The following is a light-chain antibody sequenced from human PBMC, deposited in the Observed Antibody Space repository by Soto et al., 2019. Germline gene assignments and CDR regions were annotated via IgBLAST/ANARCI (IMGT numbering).Light chain of an antibody. V-gene: IGKV3-20*01. CDR1: QSVSSSY. J-gene: IGKJ1*01. CDR2: GAS. Sequence: EIVLTQSPGTLSLTPGERATLSCRASQSVSSSYLAWYQQKPGQAPRLLIYGASSRATGIPDRFSGSGSGTDFTLTISRLEPEDFAVYYCQQYGSSPPTFGQGTMADIK. CDR3: QQYGSSPPT.